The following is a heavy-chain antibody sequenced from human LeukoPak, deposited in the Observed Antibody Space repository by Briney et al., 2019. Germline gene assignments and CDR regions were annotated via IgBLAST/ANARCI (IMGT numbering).Heavy chain of an antibody. D-gene: IGHD3-16*01. V-gene: IGHV4-59*01. Sequence: SETLSLTCTVSGGSISSYYWSWIRQPPGKGLEWIGYIYYSGSTSYNPSLKSRVTISVDTSKKKFSLKLRSVTAADTAVYYCARSLRRYYYYMDVWGKGTTVTVSS. CDR3: ARSLRRYYYYMDV. CDR1: GGSISSYY. CDR2: IYYSGST. J-gene: IGHJ6*03.